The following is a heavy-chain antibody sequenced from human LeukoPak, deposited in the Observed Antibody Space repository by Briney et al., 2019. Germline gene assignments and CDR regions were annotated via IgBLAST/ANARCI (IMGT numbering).Heavy chain of an antibody. CDR2: IYYSGST. V-gene: IGHV4-30-4*01. J-gene: IGHJ2*01. Sequence: PSETLSLTCTVSGGSISSGDYYWSWIRQPPGKGLEWIGYIYYSGSTYYNPSLKSRVTISVDTSKNQFSLKLSSVTAADTAVYYCARDLKGSDLHWYFDLWGRGTLVTVSS. D-gene: IGHD3-10*01. CDR3: ARDLKGSDLHWYFDL. CDR1: GGSISSGDYY.